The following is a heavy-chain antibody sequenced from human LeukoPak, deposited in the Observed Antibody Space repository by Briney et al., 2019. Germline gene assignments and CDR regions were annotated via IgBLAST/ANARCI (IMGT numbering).Heavy chain of an antibody. J-gene: IGHJ4*02. Sequence: PGGSLRLSCVASGFTVSSNYMNWVRQAPGKGLEWVSGISNGGSTYYADSVKGRFTISRDYFQNTLYLQMNSLRAEDTAVYYCAKETSSSFDYWGQGTLVTVSS. CDR2: ISNGGST. CDR3: AKETSSSFDY. D-gene: IGHD6-6*01. V-gene: IGHV3-53*01. CDR1: GFTVSSNY.